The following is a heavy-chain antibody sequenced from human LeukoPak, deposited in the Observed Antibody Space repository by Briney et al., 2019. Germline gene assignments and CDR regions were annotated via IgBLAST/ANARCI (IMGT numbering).Heavy chain of an antibody. CDR3: AKVRQQLPNDAFDI. CDR2: ISGGGGST. D-gene: IGHD6-13*01. Sequence: GGSLRLSCAASGFTFTSYSMNWVRQAPGKGLEWVSTISGGGGSTYYADSVKGRFTISRDNSKNTLYLQMNSLRAEDTAVYYCAKVRQQLPNDAFDIWGQGTMVTVSS. J-gene: IGHJ3*02. CDR1: GFTFTSYS. V-gene: IGHV3-23*01.